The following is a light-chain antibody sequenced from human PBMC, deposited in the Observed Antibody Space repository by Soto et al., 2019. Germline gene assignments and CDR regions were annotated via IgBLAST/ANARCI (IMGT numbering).Light chain of an antibody. CDR3: QQYGNSPST. Sequence: EIVLTQSPATLSLSPGERAALSCGASQSVSNNYLAWYQQKPGQAPRLLIYGASNRVTGIPVRFSGSGSGTDFTLTISRLEPEDFAVYYCQQYGNSPSTFGQGTKVDIK. CDR2: GAS. V-gene: IGKV3-20*01. J-gene: IGKJ1*01. CDR1: QSVSNNY.